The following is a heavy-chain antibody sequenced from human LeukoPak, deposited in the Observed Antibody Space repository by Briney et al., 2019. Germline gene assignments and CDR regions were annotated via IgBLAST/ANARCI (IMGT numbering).Heavy chain of an antibody. CDR2: ISTDGITT. CDR3: AKAGTGYDC. CDR1: GFTSSSYW. V-gene: IGHV3-74*01. J-gene: IGHJ4*02. D-gene: IGHD5-12*01. Sequence: GGSLRLSCAASGFTSSSYWMHWVRQAPGEGLVWVSRISTDGITTSYADSVKGRFTISRDNAKNTLYLQMNSLRADDTAVYYCAKAGTGYDCWGQGTLVTVSS.